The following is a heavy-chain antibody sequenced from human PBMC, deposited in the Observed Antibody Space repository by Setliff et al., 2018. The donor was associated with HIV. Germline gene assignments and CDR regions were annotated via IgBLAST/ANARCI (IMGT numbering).Heavy chain of an antibody. CDR1: GLTFGDFW. Sequence: GSLRLSCAASGLTFGDFWMGWVRQAPGKGLEWVANIKKDGSEERYVDSLKGRITVSRDNAKKARYLQMNSLRAEDTTVYYGARDLWSPLELRDPIFDNWGQGTLVTVSS. CDR3: ARDLWSPLELRDPIFDN. CDR2: IKKDGSEE. D-gene: IGHD1-7*01. J-gene: IGHJ4*02. V-gene: IGHV3-7*01.